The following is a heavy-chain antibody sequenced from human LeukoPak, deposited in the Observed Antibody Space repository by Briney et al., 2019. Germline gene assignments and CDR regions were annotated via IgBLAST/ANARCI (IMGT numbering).Heavy chain of an antibody. Sequence: KPSETLSLTCTVSGGSISSYYWSWIRQPPGKGLEWLGYIYDSGSTNYNPSLKSRVTISVDTSKNQFSLKLSSVTAADTAVFYCASLTTADAFDIWGQGTMVTVSS. CDR1: GGSISSYY. CDR3: ASLTTADAFDI. D-gene: IGHD3-22*01. J-gene: IGHJ3*02. V-gene: IGHV4-59*01. CDR2: IYDSGST.